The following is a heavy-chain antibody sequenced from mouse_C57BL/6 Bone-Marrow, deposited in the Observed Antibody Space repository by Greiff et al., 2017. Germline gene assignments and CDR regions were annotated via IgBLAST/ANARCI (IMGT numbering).Heavy chain of an antibody. Sequence: VQLQQSGPELVKPGASVKISCKASGYTFTDYYMNWVKQSHGKSLEWIGDINPNNGGTSYNQKFKGKATLTVDKSSSTAYMELRILTSEDSAVYYCARLAYDGYYGFAYWGQGTLVTVSA. CDR3: ARLAYDGYYGFAY. J-gene: IGHJ3*01. CDR2: INPNNGGT. D-gene: IGHD2-3*01. V-gene: IGHV1-26*01. CDR1: GYTFTDYY.